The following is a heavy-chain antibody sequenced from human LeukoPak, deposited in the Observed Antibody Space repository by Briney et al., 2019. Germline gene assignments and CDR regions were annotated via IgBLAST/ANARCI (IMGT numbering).Heavy chain of an antibody. CDR1: GFTFSNYW. V-gene: IGHV3-7*03. CDR3: TTAPARYCSSTSCYYYYYMGV. Sequence: GGSLRPSCVVSGFTFSNYWMSWVRQAPGKGLEWVANIKQDESEKYYVDSVKGRFTISRDNAKNSLYLQMNSLKTEDTAVYYCTTAPARYCSSTSCYYYYYMGVWGKGTTVTVSS. D-gene: IGHD2-2*01. J-gene: IGHJ6*03. CDR2: IKQDESEK.